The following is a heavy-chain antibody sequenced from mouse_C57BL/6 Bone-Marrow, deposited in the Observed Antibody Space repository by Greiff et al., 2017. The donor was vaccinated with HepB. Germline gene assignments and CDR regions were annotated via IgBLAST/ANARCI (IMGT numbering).Heavy chain of an antibody. J-gene: IGHJ2*01. Sequence: VQLQQPGAELVKPGASVKLSCKASGYTFTSYWMHWVKQRPGQGLEWIGMIHPNSGSTNYNEKFKSKATLTVDKSSSTSYMHLISLTSEDSAVYYCAIVLLRREGFDYWGQGTTLTVSS. V-gene: IGHV1-64*01. CDR1: GYTFTSYW. D-gene: IGHD2-4*01. CDR3: AIVLLRREGFDY. CDR2: IHPNSGST.